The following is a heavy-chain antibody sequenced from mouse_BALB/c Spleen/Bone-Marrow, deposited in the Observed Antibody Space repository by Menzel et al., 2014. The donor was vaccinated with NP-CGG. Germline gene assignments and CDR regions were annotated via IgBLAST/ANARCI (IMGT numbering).Heavy chain of an antibody. CDR1: GYTFTSYW. Sequence: GSELVRPGASVKLSCKASGYTFTSYWMHWVKQRPGQGLEWIGNIYPGSGNTNYDEKFKSKATLTVDTSSNTAYMQLSSLTSEDSTVYYCTTYGNYEAWSAYWGQGTLVTVSA. V-gene: IGHV1S22*01. CDR2: IYPGSGNT. D-gene: IGHD2-1*01. J-gene: IGHJ3*01. CDR3: TTYGNYEAWSAY.